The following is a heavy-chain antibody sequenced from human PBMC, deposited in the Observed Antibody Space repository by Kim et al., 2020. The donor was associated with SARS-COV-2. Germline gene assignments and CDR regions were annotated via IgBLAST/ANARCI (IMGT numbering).Heavy chain of an antibody. CDR2: ISWNSGSI. D-gene: IGHD3-16*01. CDR1: GFTFGHYA. Sequence: SLRLSCAASGFTFGHYAMHWVRQAPGKGLEWGSGISWNSGSIGYADSVKGRFTISRDNAKNSLDLQMNSLRAQDTALFYCAKDIAGLGSVCYYYGMD. J-gene: IGHJ6*01. V-gene: IGHV3-9*01. CDR3: AKDIAGLGSVCYYYGMD.